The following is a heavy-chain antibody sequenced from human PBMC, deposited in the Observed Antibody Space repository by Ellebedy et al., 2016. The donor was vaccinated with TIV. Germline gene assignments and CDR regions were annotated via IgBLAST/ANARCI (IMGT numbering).Heavy chain of an antibody. V-gene: IGHV3-23*01. D-gene: IGHD3-9*01. Sequence: GESLKISXAASGFTFSSYAMSWVRQAPGKGLEWVSAISGSGGSTYYADSVKGRFTISRDNAKNSLYLQMNSLRAEDTAVYYCARDHRGYFDWLPTYGMDVWGQGTTVTVSS. J-gene: IGHJ6*02. CDR1: GFTFSSYA. CDR3: ARDHRGYFDWLPTYGMDV. CDR2: ISGSGGST.